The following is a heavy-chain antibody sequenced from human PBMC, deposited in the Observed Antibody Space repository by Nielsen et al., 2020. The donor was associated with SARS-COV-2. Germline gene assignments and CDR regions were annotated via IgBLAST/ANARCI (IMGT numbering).Heavy chain of an antibody. D-gene: IGHD4-17*01. CDR2: INTNTGNP. CDR3: AREWVGRSLLRGGMDV. J-gene: IGHJ6*02. V-gene: IGHV7-4-1*02. Sequence: ASVKVSCKASGYTFTSYAMNWVRQAPGQGLEWMGWINTNTGNPTYAQGFTGRFVFSLDTSVSTAYLQISSLKAEDTAVYYCAREWVGRSLLRGGMDVWGQGTTVTVSS. CDR1: GYTFTSYA.